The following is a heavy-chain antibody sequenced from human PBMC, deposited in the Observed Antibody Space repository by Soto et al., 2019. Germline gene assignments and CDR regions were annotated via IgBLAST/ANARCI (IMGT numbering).Heavy chain of an antibody. V-gene: IGHV3-7*03. CDR3: ARVPYSSGWTTWGSYYYYYGMDV. CDR1: GFTFSRYW. Sequence: GGSLRLSCVASGFTFSRYWMSWVRQAPGKGLEWVANIKQDGSEKYYVDSVKGRFTISRDNARNSLYLQMNSLRVEDTAVYYCARVPYSSGWTTWGSYYYYYGMDVWGQGTTVTVSS. CDR2: IKQDGSEK. D-gene: IGHD6-19*01. J-gene: IGHJ6*02.